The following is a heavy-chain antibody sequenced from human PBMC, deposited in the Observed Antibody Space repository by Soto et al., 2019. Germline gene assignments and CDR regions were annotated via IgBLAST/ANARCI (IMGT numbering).Heavy chain of an antibody. J-gene: IGHJ6*03. V-gene: IGHV3-23*01. Sequence: GGSLRLSCAASGFTFSSYAMSWVRQAPGKGLEWVSAISGSGGSTYYADSVKGRFTISRDNSKNTLYLQMNSLRAEDTAVYYCAKALSAMQDSYYYMDVWGKGTTVTVSS. CDR3: AKALSAMQDSYYYMDV. D-gene: IGHD2-2*01. CDR2: ISGSGGST. CDR1: GFTFSSYA.